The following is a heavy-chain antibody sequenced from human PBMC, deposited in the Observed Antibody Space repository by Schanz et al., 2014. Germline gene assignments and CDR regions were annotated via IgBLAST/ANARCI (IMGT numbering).Heavy chain of an antibody. CDR1: GFAFSSYG. J-gene: IGHJ3*02. CDR2: ISWNSGTI. CDR3: ARKMKLGVYGGKGHDSLDI. D-gene: IGHD4-17*01. V-gene: IGHV3-48*04. Sequence: EVQLLESGGGLVQPGGSLRLSCLASGFAFSSYGMNWLRQAPGKGLEWVSVISWNSGTIGYADSVKGRFTISRDNAKNTLYLQMNTLRAEDTAVYYCARKMKLGVYGGKGHDSLDIWGQGTMVTVSS.